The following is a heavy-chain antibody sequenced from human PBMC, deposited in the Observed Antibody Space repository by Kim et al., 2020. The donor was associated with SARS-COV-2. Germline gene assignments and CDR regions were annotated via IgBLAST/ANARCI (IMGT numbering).Heavy chain of an antibody. V-gene: IGHV5-51*01. Sequence: YTPSFKGRVTISADKSLSASYRQWSSLKASDTAMYYCARVDSSGYYLIDYWGQGTLVTVSS. D-gene: IGHD3-22*01. J-gene: IGHJ4*02. CDR3: ARVDSSGYYLIDY.